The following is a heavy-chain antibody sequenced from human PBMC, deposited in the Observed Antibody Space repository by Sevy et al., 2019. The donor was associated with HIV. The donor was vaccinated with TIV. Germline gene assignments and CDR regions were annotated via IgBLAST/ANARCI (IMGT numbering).Heavy chain of an antibody. J-gene: IGHJ4*02. CDR2: INHSGST. Sequence: SETLSLTCAVYGGSFSGYYWSWIRQPPGKGLEWIGEINHSGSTNYNPSLKGRVTISVDTSKNQFSLKLSSVTAADTAVYYCARVFSWAARPVNYFDYWGQGTLVTVSS. V-gene: IGHV4-34*01. CDR1: GGSFSGYY. D-gene: IGHD6-6*01. CDR3: ARVFSWAARPVNYFDY.